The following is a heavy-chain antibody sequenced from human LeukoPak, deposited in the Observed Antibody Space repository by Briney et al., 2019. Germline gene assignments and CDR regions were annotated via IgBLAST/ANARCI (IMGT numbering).Heavy chain of an antibody. Sequence: GGSLRLSCAASGFTFSGAWMHWVRQAPGKGLVWVSRIKLDENTAYYADFVKGRFTISRDNAKSTIYLQMNSLRAEDSAVYYCARDRPLWNWGQGTLVTVSS. CDR3: ARDRPLWN. CDR2: IKLDENTA. J-gene: IGHJ4*02. CDR1: GFTFSGAW. D-gene: IGHD3-3*01. V-gene: IGHV3-74*01.